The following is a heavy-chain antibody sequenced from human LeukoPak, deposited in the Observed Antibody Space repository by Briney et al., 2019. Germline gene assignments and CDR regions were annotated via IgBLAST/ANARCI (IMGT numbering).Heavy chain of an antibody. V-gene: IGHV1-69*04. CDR1: GYTFTSYG. CDR2: IIPILGIA. J-gene: IGHJ5*02. D-gene: IGHD3-10*01. Sequence: ASVKVSCKASGYTFTSYGISWVRQAPGQGLEWMGRIIPILGIANYAQKFQGRVTITADKSTSTAYMELSSLRSEDTAVYYCALYGSGELAQFDPWGQGTLVTVSS. CDR3: ALYGSGELAQFDP.